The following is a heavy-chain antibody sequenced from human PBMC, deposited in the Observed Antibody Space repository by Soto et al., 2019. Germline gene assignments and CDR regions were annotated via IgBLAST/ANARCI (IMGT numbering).Heavy chain of an antibody. CDR3: ARDGGRSGYENY. D-gene: IGHD5-12*01. CDR2: TNTDGTTS. J-gene: IGHJ4*02. CDR1: GFTFSSYW. Sequence: GGSLRLSCAASGFTFSSYWMHWVRQAPGKGLAWVSRTNTDGTTSSYADSVQGRFTVSRDNTKNTLYLQMNSLRVEDTAVYYCARDGGRSGYENYWGQGTLVTVSS. V-gene: IGHV3-74*01.